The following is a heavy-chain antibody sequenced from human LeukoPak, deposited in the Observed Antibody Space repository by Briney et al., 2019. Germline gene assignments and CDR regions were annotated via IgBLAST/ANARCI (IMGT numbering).Heavy chain of an antibody. CDR2: ICTAGDT. J-gene: IGHJ4*02. CDR3: AGYDFWSGYFG. D-gene: IGHD3-3*01. V-gene: IGHV3-13*01. Sequence: GGSLRLSCAASGFTFSSDAMSWVRQATGKGLEWVSAICTAGDTSYPGSVTGRFTISRQNAKNSLYLQMNRLRAGDTAVYYCAGYDFWSGYFGWGQGTLVTVSS. CDR1: GFTFSSDA.